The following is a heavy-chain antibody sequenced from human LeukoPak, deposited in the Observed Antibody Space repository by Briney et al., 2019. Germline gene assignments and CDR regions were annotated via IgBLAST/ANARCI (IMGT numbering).Heavy chain of an antibody. D-gene: IGHD3-10*01. V-gene: IGHV1-2*02. J-gene: IGHJ5*02. Sequence: ASVKVSCKASGYTFTVYYMHWVRQAPGQGLEWMGWINPNSGGTNYAQKFQGRVTMTRDTSISTAYMELSRLRSDDTAVYYCARVCPPYYYGSGSYYNDWFDPWGQGTLVTVSS. CDR1: GYTFTVYY. CDR2: INPNSGGT. CDR3: ARVCPPYYYGSGSYYNDWFDP.